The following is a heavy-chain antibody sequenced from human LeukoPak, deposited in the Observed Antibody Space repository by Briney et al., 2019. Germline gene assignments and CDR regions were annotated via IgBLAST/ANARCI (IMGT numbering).Heavy chain of an antibody. J-gene: IGHJ4*02. Sequence: SQTLSLTCAISGDSVSSNTAAWNWIRQSPSRGLEWLGRTYYRSKWYNDYAVSVKSRITINPDTSKNQFSLQLNSVTPEDTAVYYCARGSMAARRGVLYYFDYWGQGTLVTVSS. CDR3: ARGSMAARRGVLYYFDY. V-gene: IGHV6-1*01. CDR2: TYYRSKWYN. CDR1: GDSVSSNTAA. D-gene: IGHD6-6*01.